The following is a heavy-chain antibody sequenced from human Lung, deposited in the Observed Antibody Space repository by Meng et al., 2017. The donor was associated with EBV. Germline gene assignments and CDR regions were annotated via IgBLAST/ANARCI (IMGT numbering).Heavy chain of an antibody. CDR3: ARTGCSSSSCYDY. J-gene: IGHJ4*02. Sequence: QVKLVQSGAEVAKPGASVKVSCKASRYSFTTYAMHWVRQAPGQRLEWMGWINAGNGNTKYSEKFQSRVTITRDTAASTAYMELSSLRSEDTAVYYCARTGCSSSSCYDYWGQGTLVTVSS. CDR1: RYSFTTYA. D-gene: IGHD2-2*01. V-gene: IGHV1-3*01. CDR2: INAGNGNT.